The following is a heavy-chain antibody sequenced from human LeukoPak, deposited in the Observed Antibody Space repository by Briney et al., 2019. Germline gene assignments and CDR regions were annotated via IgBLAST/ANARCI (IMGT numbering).Heavy chain of an antibody. CDR3: ARDRVVRAFRWFDP. CDR2: ISSSSTI. V-gene: IGHV3-48*01. CDR1: GFTFSSYS. D-gene: IGHD3-10*01. Sequence: GGSLRLSCAASGFTFSSYSMTWVRQAPGKGLEWVSYISSSSTIYYADSVKGRFTISRDNSKNTLYLQMNSLRAEDTAVYYCARDRVVRAFRWFDPWGQGTLVTVSS. J-gene: IGHJ5*02.